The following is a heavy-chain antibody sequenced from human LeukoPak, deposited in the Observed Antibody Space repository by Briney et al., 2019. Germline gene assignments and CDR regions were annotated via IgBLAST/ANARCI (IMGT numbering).Heavy chain of an antibody. V-gene: IGHV3-23*01. J-gene: IGHJ4*02. D-gene: IGHD5-18*01. CDR3: AKSHGYGYDYYFDY. CDR2: ISGSGDNT. Sequence: GGSLRLSCAASGFSFSTYAMSWVRQAPGKGLEWVSTISGSGDNTYYADSLKGRFTISRDSSKNTLYLQMNSLRAEDTAVYYCAKSHGYGYDYYFDYWGQGTLVTVSS. CDR1: GFSFSTYA.